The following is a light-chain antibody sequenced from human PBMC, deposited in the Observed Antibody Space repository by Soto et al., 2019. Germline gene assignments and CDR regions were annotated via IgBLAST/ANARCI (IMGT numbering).Light chain of an antibody. CDR1: QDVGHY. Sequence: IVLAQCPATLSLSPGERATLSCRASQDVGHYLAWYQQRPGQAPRLLIYDASNRATGIPARFSGSGSGTDFTLTISSLEPEDFAVYYCQQRFSWRSFGPGTRVDFK. V-gene: IGKV3D-11*01. CDR3: QQRFSWRS. J-gene: IGKJ3*01. CDR2: DAS.